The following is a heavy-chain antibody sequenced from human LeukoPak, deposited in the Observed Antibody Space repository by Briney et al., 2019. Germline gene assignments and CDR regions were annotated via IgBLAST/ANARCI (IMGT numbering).Heavy chain of an antibody. D-gene: IGHD3-10*01. Sequence: PGGCLRLSCAASGFTFSSYGMHWVRQAPGKGLEWVAVISYDGSNKYYADSVKGRFTISRDNSKNTLYLQMNSLRAEDTAVYYCAKDPAMVPEYYFDYWGQGTLVTVSS. J-gene: IGHJ4*02. V-gene: IGHV3-30*18. CDR2: ISYDGSNK. CDR1: GFTFSSYG. CDR3: AKDPAMVPEYYFDY.